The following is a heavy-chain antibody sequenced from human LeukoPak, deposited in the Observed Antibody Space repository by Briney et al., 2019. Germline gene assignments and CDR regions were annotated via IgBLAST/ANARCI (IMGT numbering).Heavy chain of an antibody. CDR3: ARLYRATDAFDI. Sequence: SETLSLTCTVSGGSISSYYWSWIRQPPGKGLEWIGYIYYSGSTNYNPSLKSRVTISVDTSKNQFSLKLSSVTAADTAVYYCARLYRATDAFDIWGQGTMVTVSS. V-gene: IGHV4-59*08. CDR1: GGSISSYY. J-gene: IGHJ3*02. D-gene: IGHD1-26*01. CDR2: IYYSGST.